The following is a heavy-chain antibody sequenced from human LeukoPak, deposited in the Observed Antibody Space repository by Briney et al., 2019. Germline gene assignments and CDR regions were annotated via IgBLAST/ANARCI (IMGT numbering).Heavy chain of an antibody. CDR3: ARVFQGSSTSPWAFDI. Sequence: GGSLRLSCAASGFTFSSYGMHWVRQAPGKGLERVAVIWYDGTNKYYADSVKGRFTISRDNSKNTLYLQMNSLRAEDTAVYYCARVFQGSSTSPWAFDIWGQGTMVIVSS. V-gene: IGHV3-33*01. D-gene: IGHD2-2*01. J-gene: IGHJ3*02. CDR1: GFTFSSYG. CDR2: IWYDGTNK.